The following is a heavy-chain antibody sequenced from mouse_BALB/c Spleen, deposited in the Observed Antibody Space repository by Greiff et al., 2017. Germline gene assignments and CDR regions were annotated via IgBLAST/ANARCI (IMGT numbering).Heavy chain of an antibody. CDR2: INSNGGST. J-gene: IGHJ4*01. CDR1: GFTFSSYG. CDR3: AREDLYAMDY. V-gene: IGHV5-6-3*01. Sequence: EVKLVESGGGLVQPGGSLKLSCAASGFTFSSYGMSWVRQTPDKRLELVATINSNGGSTYYPDSVKGRFTISRDNAKNTLYLQMSSLKSEDTAMYYCAREDLYAMDYWGQGTSVTVSS.